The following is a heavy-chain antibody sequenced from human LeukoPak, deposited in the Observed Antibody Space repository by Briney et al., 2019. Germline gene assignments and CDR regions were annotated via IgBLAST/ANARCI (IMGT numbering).Heavy chain of an antibody. J-gene: IGHJ4*02. CDR3: ARIRVAGQYFDY. CDR2: IYTSGST. Sequence: SETLSLTCTVSGGSISIYYWSWIRQPAGKGLEWIGRIYTSGSTNYNPSLKSRVTMSVDTSKNQFSLKLSSVTAADTAVYYCARIRVAGQYFDYWGQGTLVTVSS. D-gene: IGHD6-19*01. V-gene: IGHV4-4*07. CDR1: GGSISIYY.